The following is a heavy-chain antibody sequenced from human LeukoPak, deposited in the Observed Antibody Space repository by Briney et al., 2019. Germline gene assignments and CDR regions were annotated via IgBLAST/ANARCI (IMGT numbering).Heavy chain of an antibody. V-gene: IGHV3-74*01. CDR3: RRSLNYGIDY. Sequence: GGSLRLSCAASVLIFSRYWMHWVRQAPGKGLAWVAHINGDGCNTNYPDSLNGGFTISRDNAKNALYLQMSSLRAEDKAVFYCRRSLNYGIDYWGQGTLVTVSS. D-gene: IGHD5-24*01. CDR1: VLIFSRYW. CDR2: INGDGCNT. J-gene: IGHJ4*02.